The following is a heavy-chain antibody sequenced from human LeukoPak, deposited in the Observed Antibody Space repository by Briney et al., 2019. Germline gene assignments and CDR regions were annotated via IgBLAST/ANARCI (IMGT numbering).Heavy chain of an antibody. Sequence: SVKVSCKTSGGTFLSHTFSWVRQAPGKGLEWMGKITPVIETANYAQTLQGRVSVYADKSTTTVYMDLSGLRPDDTAVYYCARVNLRGSNYNWFDPWGQGTRVTVSS. D-gene: IGHD3-10*01. J-gene: IGHJ5*02. V-gene: IGHV1-69*08. CDR1: GGTFLSHT. CDR2: ITPVIETA. CDR3: ARVNLRGSNYNWFDP.